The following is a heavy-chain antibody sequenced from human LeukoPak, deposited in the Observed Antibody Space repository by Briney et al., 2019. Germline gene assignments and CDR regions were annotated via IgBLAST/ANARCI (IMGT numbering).Heavy chain of an antibody. CDR2: IYYSGST. Sequence: PSETLSLTCTVSGGSISSSSYYWGWIRQPPGKGLEWIGSIYYSGSTYYNPSLKSRVTISVDTSKNQFSLKLSSVTAADTAVYYCARDGVPGIFDYWGQGTLVTVSS. CDR1: GGSISSSSYY. D-gene: IGHD3-10*01. V-gene: IGHV4-39*02. CDR3: ARDGVPGIFDY. J-gene: IGHJ4*02.